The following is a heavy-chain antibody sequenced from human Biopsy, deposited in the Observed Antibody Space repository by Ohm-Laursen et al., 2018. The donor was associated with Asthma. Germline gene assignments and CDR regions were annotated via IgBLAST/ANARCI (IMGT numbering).Heavy chain of an antibody. CDR3: ARCQVGYSSGWSLLLKKIYYSGMDV. Sequence: SVKVSCKSPGGTFSNFAISWVRQAPGQGLEWLGGIMPVFGTTNYAQKFQGRVTITADESTSTAYMEVTSLRSEDTAIYYCARCQVGYSSGWSLLLKKIYYSGMDVWGQGTAVTVSS. CDR1: GGTFSNFA. D-gene: IGHD6-19*01. J-gene: IGHJ6*02. V-gene: IGHV1-69*13. CDR2: IMPVFGTT.